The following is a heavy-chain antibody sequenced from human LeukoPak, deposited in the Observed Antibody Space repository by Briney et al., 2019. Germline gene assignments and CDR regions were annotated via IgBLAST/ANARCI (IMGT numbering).Heavy chain of an antibody. D-gene: IGHD3-10*01. Sequence: GGSLRLSCAASGFTFSSYWMHWVRQAPGKGLVWDSRINSDGSSTSYADSVKGRFTISRDNAKNSLYLQMNSLRAEDTAVYYCARLEVRGVIIARFYYFDYWGQGTLVTVSS. V-gene: IGHV3-74*01. J-gene: IGHJ4*02. CDR1: GFTFSSYW. CDR2: INSDGSST. CDR3: ARLEVRGVIIARFYYFDY.